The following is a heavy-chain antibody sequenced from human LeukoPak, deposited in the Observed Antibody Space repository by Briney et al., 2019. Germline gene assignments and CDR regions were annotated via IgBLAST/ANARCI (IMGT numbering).Heavy chain of an antibody. CDR3: ARDPIRELDGSEGYFDY. CDR2: ISSSSSYI. Sequence: PGGSLRLSCAASGFTFSSYSMNWVRQAPGKGLEWVSSISSSSSYIYYADSVKGRFTISRDNAKNSLYLQMNSLRAEDTAVYYCARDPIRELDGSEGYFDYWGQGTLVTVSS. J-gene: IGHJ4*02. D-gene: IGHD3-10*01. V-gene: IGHV3-21*01. CDR1: GFTFSSYS.